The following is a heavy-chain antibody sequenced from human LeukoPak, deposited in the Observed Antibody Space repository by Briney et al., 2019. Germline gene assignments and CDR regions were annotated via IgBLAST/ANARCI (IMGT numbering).Heavy chain of an antibody. CDR2: INHSGST. CDR3: AATDFLSGYYRNDY. CDR1: GGSFSGYY. V-gene: IGHV4-34*01. J-gene: IGHJ4*02. Sequence: SETLSLTCAVYGGSFSGYYWSWIRQPPGKGLEWIGEINHSGSTNYNPSLKSRVTIPVDTSKNQFSLKLSSVTAADTAVYYCAATDFLSGYYRNDYWGQGTLVTVSS. D-gene: IGHD3-3*01.